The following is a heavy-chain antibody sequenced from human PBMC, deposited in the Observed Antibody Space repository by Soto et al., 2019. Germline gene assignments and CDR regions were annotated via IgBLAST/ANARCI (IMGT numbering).Heavy chain of an antibody. V-gene: IGHV3-23*01. CDR2: LDGAGGST. D-gene: IGHD3-10*01. J-gene: IGHJ6*02. Sequence: GGSLRLSCLASGFTFSDYAMTWVRHVPGRGLEWVASLDGAGGSTYYADSVRGRFTISRDNSQNTLFLQMKRLTVDDTAIYYCAAPRDEYGSGVSWFTYGMDIWGQGTTVTV. CDR1: GFTFSDYA. CDR3: AAPRDEYGSGVSWFTYGMDI.